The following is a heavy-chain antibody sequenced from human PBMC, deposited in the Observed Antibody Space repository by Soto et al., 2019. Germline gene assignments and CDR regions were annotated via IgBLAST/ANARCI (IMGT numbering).Heavy chain of an antibody. CDR2: IKSKTDGGTT. CDR3: TTAGVRGVIIHYYYGMDV. J-gene: IGHJ6*02. Sequence: EVQLVESGGGLVKPGGSLRLSCAASGFTFSNAWMNWVRQAPGKGLEWVGRIKSKTDGGTTDYAAPVKGRFTISRDDSKNTLYLQMNSLKTEDTAVYYCTTAGVRGVIIHYYYGMDVWGQGTTVTVSS. V-gene: IGHV3-15*07. D-gene: IGHD3-10*01. CDR1: GFTFSNAW.